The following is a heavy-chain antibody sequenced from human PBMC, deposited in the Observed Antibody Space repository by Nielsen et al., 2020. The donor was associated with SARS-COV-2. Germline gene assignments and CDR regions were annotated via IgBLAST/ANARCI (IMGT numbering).Heavy chain of an antibody. CDR3: ARAEGYYDSSGYFPY. V-gene: IGHV1-69*13. Sequence: SVKVSCKASGGTFSSYAISWVRQAPGQGLEWMGGIIPIFGTANYAQKFQGRVTITADESTSTAHMELSSLRSEDTAVYYCARAEGYYDSSGYFPYWGQGTLVTVSS. CDR2: IIPIFGTA. CDR1: GGTFSSYA. J-gene: IGHJ4*02. D-gene: IGHD3-22*01.